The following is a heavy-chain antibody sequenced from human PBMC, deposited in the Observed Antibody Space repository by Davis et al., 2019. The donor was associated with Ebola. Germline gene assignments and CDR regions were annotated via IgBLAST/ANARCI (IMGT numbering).Heavy chain of an antibody. CDR2: IKQDGSEK. CDR1: GFTFSRNW. Sequence: PGGSLRLSCAASGFTFSRNWMSWVRQAPGKGLEWVANIKQDGSEKYYVDSVKGRFTISRDNAKNSLYLKMNSLRAEDTAVYYCARGNFGQEGIPPAAMGMDVWGHGTTVTVSS. J-gene: IGHJ6*02. CDR3: ARGNFGQEGIPPAAMGMDV. V-gene: IGHV3-7*01. D-gene: IGHD2-2*01.